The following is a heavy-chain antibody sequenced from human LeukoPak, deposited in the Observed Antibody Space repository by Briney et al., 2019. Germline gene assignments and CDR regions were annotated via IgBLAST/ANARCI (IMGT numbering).Heavy chain of an antibody. Sequence: PSETLSLTCTVSGGSISTTTYYWGWIRQPPGKGLEWIGSIYYSGSSYYNPSLKSRVTIFVDTSKNQFSLRMSSVTAADTAIYYCARHELGNSGWQPGWFDPWGLGTLVTVSS. J-gene: IGHJ5*02. V-gene: IGHV4-39*01. CDR3: ARHELGNSGWQPGWFDP. D-gene: IGHD6-19*01. CDR1: GGSISTTTYY. CDR2: IYYSGSS.